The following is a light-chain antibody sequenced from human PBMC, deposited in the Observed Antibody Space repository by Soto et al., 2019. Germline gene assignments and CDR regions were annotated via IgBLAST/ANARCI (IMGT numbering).Light chain of an antibody. V-gene: IGLV2-23*01. CDR1: TSNVGSYNL. J-gene: IGLJ1*01. CDR2: EGS. CDR3: CSYAGSGYV. Sequence: QSALTQPASVSGSPGQSITISCIGTTSNVGSYNLVSWYQQHPGKAPELMIYEGSKRPSGVSTRFSGSKSGNTASLTISGLQAEAEAEYYCCSYAGSGYVFGTGTKLTVL.